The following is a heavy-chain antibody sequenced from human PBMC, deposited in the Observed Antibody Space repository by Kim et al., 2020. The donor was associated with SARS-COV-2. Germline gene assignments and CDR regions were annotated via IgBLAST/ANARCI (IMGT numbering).Heavy chain of an antibody. CDR2: INHSGST. V-gene: IGHV4-34*01. CDR3: ARDGQWLIYYYGMDV. J-gene: IGHJ6*02. D-gene: IGHD6-19*01. Sequence: SETLSLTCAVYGGSFSGYYWSWIRQPPGKGLEWIGEINHSGSTNYNPSLKSRVTISVDTSKNQFSLKLSSVTAADTAVYYCARDGQWLIYYYGMDVWGQGTTVTVSS. CDR1: GGSFSGYY.